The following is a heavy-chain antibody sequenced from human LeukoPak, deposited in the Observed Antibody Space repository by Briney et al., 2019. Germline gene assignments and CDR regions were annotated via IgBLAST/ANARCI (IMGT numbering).Heavy chain of an antibody. CDR1: GFTFSSYS. J-gene: IGHJ4*02. D-gene: IGHD6-19*01. CDR3: ARDMSSGWYSNFDY. Sequence: GGSPRLSCVVSGFTFSSYSMNWVRQAPGKGLEWVSSISSSSSSYIYYADSVKGRFTISRDNAKNSPYLQMNSQRVEDTAVYYCARDMSSGWYSNFDYWGQGTLVTVSS. CDR2: ISSSSSSYI. V-gene: IGHV3-21*01.